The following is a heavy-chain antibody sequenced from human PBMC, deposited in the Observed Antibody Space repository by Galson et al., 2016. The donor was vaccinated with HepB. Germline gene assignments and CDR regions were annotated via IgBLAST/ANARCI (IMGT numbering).Heavy chain of an antibody. V-gene: IGHV3-48*01. CDR1: GFTFSSFS. D-gene: IGHD4-17*01. Sequence: SLRLSCAASGFTFSSFSMNWVRQALGKGLEWVSYISESGSTKYYADSVKGRFTISRDNAKNSVYLQMNSLRAEDTAVYYCAKAYGVDSYHFNDWGQGTLVIVSS. J-gene: IGHJ4*02. CDR3: AKAYGVDSYHFND. CDR2: ISESGSTK.